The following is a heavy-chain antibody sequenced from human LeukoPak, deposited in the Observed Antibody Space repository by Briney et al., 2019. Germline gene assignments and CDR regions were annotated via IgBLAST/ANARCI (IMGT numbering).Heavy chain of an antibody. D-gene: IGHD6-19*01. J-gene: IGHJ4*02. Sequence: SETLSLTCAVYGGSFSGYYWSWIRQPPGKGLEWIGEINHSGSTNYNPSLKSRVTISVDTSKNQFSLKLSSVTAAGTAVYYCARERYSSGWANYFDYWGQGTLVAVSS. CDR2: INHSGST. CDR1: GGSFSGYY. CDR3: ARERYSSGWANYFDY. V-gene: IGHV4-34*01.